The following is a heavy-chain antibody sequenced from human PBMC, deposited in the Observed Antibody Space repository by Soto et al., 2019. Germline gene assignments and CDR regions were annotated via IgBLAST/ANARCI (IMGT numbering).Heavy chain of an antibody. Sequence: SVKVSCKASGGTFSSYAISWVRQAPGQGLEWMGGIIPIFGTANYAQKFQGRVTITADKSTSTAYMELSSLRSEDTAVYYCAREEQRGGWWFDPWGQGTLVTVSS. D-gene: IGHD3-10*01. CDR2: IIPIFGTA. CDR3: AREEQRGGWWFDP. J-gene: IGHJ5*02. V-gene: IGHV1-69*06. CDR1: GGTFSSYA.